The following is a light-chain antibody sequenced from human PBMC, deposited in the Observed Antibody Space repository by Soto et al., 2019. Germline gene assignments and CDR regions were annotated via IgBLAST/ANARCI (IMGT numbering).Light chain of an antibody. J-gene: IGKJ3*01. CDR3: HQYDKRAT. CDR2: GAS. V-gene: IGKV3-15*01. Sequence: EIVMTQSPATLSVSPGERATLSCRASQSVSSSLAWYQQKPGQAPRLLIYGASNRATGIPARFSGSGSGTEFTLTISSLQSEDFAVYYCHQYDKRATFGPGTKVDIK. CDR1: QSVSSS.